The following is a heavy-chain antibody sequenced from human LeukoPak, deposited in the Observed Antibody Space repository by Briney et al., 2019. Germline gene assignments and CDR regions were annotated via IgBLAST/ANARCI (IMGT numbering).Heavy chain of an antibody. V-gene: IGHV4-39*07. Sequence: SETLSLTCTVSGGSISSSSDYWGWIRQPPGKGLEWIGNIYYSGSTYYNPSLESRVTISVDTSKNQFSLKLSSVTAADTAVYYCARGFAAKIPEDSSGYSPIDYWGQGTLVTVSS. CDR3: ARGFAAKIPEDSSGYSPIDY. CDR1: GGSISSSSDY. CDR2: IYYSGST. D-gene: IGHD3-22*01. J-gene: IGHJ4*02.